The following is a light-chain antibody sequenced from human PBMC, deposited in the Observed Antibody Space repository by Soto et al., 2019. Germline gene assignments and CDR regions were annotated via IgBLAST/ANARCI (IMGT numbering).Light chain of an antibody. CDR2: DAS. CDR3: QQYDNLPLT. Sequence: DIQMTQSPSSLSASVGDRVTITCQASQYIDTYLVWYQQKAGKVPKVLIFDASSLQTGVPSRFSGSGSGTDFTFTISSLQPEDVATYYCQQYDNLPLTFGGGTKVEMK. V-gene: IGKV1-33*01. CDR1: QYIDTY. J-gene: IGKJ4*01.